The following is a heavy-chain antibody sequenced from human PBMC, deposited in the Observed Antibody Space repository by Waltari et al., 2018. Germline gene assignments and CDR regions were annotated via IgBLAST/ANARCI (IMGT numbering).Heavy chain of an antibody. Sequence: QVQLQQWGAGLLKPSETLSLTCAVYGGSFSGYYWSWIRQPPGKGLEWIGEINHSGSTNYNPSLKSRVTISVDTSKNQFSLKLSSVTAADTAVYYCARVTVAATRRHFDYWGQGTLVTVSS. D-gene: IGHD2-15*01. CDR2: INHSGST. CDR1: GGSFSGYY. CDR3: ARVTVAATRRHFDY. V-gene: IGHV4-34*01. J-gene: IGHJ4*02.